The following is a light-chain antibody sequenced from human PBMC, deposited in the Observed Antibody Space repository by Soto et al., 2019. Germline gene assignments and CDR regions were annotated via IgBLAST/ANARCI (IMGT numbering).Light chain of an antibody. CDR3: SSYTRSTTHI. V-gene: IGLV2-14*01. Sequence: QSVLTQPASVSGSPGQSITISCTGTSNDVGGYIYVSWYQQHPGKAPKLMIYEVNNRPSGVSDRFSGSKSGNTASLTISGLQAEDEADYYCSSYTRSTTHIFGGGTKLTVL. J-gene: IGLJ2*01. CDR1: SNDVGGYIY. CDR2: EVN.